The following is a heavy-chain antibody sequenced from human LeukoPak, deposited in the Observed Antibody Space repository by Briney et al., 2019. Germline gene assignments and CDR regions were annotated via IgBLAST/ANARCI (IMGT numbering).Heavy chain of an antibody. Sequence: QPGGSLRLSCAASGFTFDDYAMHWVRQAPGKGLEWVSGISWNSGSIGYADSVKGRFTISRDNAKNSLYLQMNSLRAEDTALYYCAKDFELLWFGELSYFDYWGQGTLVTVSS. V-gene: IGHV3-9*01. CDR3: AKDFELLWFGELSYFDY. CDR2: ISWNSGSI. CDR1: GFTFDDYA. D-gene: IGHD3-10*01. J-gene: IGHJ4*02.